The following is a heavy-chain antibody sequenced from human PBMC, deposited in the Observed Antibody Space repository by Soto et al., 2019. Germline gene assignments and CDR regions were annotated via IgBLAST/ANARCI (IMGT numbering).Heavy chain of an antibody. J-gene: IGHJ5*02. CDR2: IYYVGCP. CDR3: ARKGWRFAVVPRGGLAP. Sequence: XETLSLTCSVSGGSIGSIKNYWAWIRQAPGKGLEWIVSIYYVGCPLYNPSLKSRVTISVDTSKNQFSLRLTSVTAADTAVYYCARKGWRFAVVPRGGLAPWRPGSLVTSPQ. V-gene: IGHV4-39*07. D-gene: IGHD3-3*01. CDR1: GGSIGSIKNY.